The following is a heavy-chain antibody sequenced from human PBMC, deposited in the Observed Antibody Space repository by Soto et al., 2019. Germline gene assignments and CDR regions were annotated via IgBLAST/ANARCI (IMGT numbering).Heavy chain of an antibody. CDR1: GFTVSDNY. V-gene: IGHV3-53*01. Sequence: PGGSLRLSCEASGFTVSDNYMTWVRQAPGKGLEWVSLIYSDVYSAGTTYYADSVKGRFTISRDNAENSVFLQMISLRAEDTAVYYCVREGRSSTSCNTGCAFDIWGQGTMVTVSS. D-gene: IGHD2-2*02. CDR3: VREGRSSTSCNTGCAFDI. J-gene: IGHJ3*02. CDR2: IYSDVYSAGTT.